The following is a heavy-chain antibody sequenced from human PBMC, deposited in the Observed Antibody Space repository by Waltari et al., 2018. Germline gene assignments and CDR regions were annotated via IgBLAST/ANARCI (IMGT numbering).Heavy chain of an antibody. Sequence: QVQLVESGGGVVQPGRSLRLSCAASGFTFSSYGMHWVRQAPGKGLGWVAVIWYDGSNKYYADSVKGRFTISRDNSKNTLYLQMNSLRAEDTAVYYCAKPADCSGGSCYYYYYYMDVWGKGTTVTVSS. CDR1: GFTFSSYG. CDR2: IWYDGSNK. CDR3: AKPADCSGGSCYYYYYYMDV. J-gene: IGHJ6*03. D-gene: IGHD2-15*01. V-gene: IGHV3-33*06.